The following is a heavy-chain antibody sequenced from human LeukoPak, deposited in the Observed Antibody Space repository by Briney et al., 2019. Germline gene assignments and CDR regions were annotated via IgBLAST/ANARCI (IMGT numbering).Heavy chain of an antibody. J-gene: IGHJ6*02. CDR2: ISYDGSNK. CDR1: GFTFSSYA. D-gene: IGHD3-9*01. CDR3: ARDRVLRYFDWSNYGMDV. Sequence: PGGSLRLSCAASGFTFSSYAMHWVRQAPGKGLEWVAVISYDGSNKYYADSVKGRFTISRDNAKNSLYLQMNSLRAEDTAVYYCARDRVLRYFDWSNYGMDVWGQGTTVTVSS. V-gene: IGHV3-30-3*01.